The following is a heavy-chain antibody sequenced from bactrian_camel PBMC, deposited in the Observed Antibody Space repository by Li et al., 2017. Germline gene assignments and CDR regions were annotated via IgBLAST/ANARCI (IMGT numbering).Heavy chain of an antibody. D-gene: IGHD2*01. Sequence: VQLVESGGGSVEAGGSLRLSCVVPGYIISSACLGWYRQAPGKEREGVVYIGTDGIPRYRDSVLGRFTVSKDSAKNTLHLQMNSLQPEDTGTYYCATGRAGGYCPTVGFGYWGQGTQVTVS. CDR2: IGTDGIP. CDR3: ATGRAGGYCPTVGFGY. CDR1: GYIISSAC. J-gene: IGHJ6*01. V-gene: IGHV3S53*01.